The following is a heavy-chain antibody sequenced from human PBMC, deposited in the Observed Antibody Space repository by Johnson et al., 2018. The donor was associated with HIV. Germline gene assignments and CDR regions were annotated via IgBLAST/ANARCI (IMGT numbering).Heavy chain of an antibody. Sequence: QMLLVESGGGVVQPGRSLRLSCAASGFTFSSYPMHWVRQAPGKGLEWMAVISYDGSNRYYADSVKGRFTISRDNSKNTLYLQMNSLRAEDTAVYYCARVKQQVVRVGSDAFDIWGQGTMVTVSS. D-gene: IGHD6-13*01. V-gene: IGHV3-30*04. CDR3: ARVKQQVVRVGSDAFDI. CDR2: ISYDGSNR. CDR1: GFTFSSYP. J-gene: IGHJ3*02.